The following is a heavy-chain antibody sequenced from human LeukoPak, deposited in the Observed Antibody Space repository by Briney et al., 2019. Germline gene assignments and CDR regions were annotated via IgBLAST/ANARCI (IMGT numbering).Heavy chain of an antibody. CDR1: GYSFTSYW. J-gene: IGHJ3*02. CDR3: ARHTARGIGEFDAFDI. Sequence: GESLKISCKGSGYSFTSYWIGWVRQMPGKGLEWMGIIYPGDSDTRYSPSFQGQVTISADKSISTAYLQWSSLKASDTAMYYCARHTARGIGEFDAFDIWGQGTMVTVSS. CDR2: IYPGDSDT. V-gene: IGHV5-51*01. D-gene: IGHD3-10*01.